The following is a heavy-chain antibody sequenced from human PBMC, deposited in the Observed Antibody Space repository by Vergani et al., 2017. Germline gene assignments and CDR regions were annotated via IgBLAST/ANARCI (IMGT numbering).Heavy chain of an antibody. Sequence: QITLKESGPTLVKPTQTLTLTCTFSGFSLSTSGVGVGWIRQPPGKALEWLAVIFWDDDPRSTPSLPRLLTITKDTSKKQVVLTMTNMDPVDTATYYCARKGVLSKNYFDYWGQGTLVTVSS. CDR3: ARKGVLSKNYFDY. CDR2: IFWDDDP. D-gene: IGHD1-1*01. J-gene: IGHJ4*02. V-gene: IGHV2-5*02. CDR1: GFSLSTSGVG.